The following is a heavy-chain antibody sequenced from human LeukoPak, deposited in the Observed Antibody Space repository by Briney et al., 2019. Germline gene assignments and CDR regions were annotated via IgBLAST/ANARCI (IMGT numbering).Heavy chain of an antibody. CDR2: IYDSGST. V-gene: IGHV4-59*01. CDR1: GGSINIYY. D-gene: IGHD3-10*01. Sequence: PSETLSLTCTVSGGSINIYYWSWIRQPPGKALEWIGHIYDSGSTNYNPSLKSRVTISVDTSKNQFSLKLISVTAADTAVYYCARDSGSYGSGSSFLFQHWGQGTLVTVSS. CDR3: ARDSGSYGSGSSFLFQH. J-gene: IGHJ1*01.